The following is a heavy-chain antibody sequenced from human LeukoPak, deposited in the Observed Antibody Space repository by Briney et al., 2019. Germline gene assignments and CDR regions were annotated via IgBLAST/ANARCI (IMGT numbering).Heavy chain of an antibody. D-gene: IGHD5-18*01. J-gene: IGHJ6*03. CDR2: KYTSGST. CDR3: AGSGYSYGFYYYYMDV. V-gene: IGHV4-4*07. Sequence: SQTLSLTCTVSGGSISSHYWSWIRQPAGKGLEWIGRKYTSGSTNYNPSLKSRVTMSVDTSKKQFSLKLSSVTAADTAVYYCAGSGYSYGFYYYYMDVWGKGTTVTVSS. CDR1: GGSISSHY.